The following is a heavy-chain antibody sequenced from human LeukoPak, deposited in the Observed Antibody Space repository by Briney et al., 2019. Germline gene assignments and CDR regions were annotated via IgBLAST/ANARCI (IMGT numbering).Heavy chain of an antibody. D-gene: IGHD6-13*01. CDR2: ISGSGGRT. Sequence: GGSLRLSCAASGFTFSSYGMSWVRQAPGKGLEWVSGISGSGGRTYYADSVKGRFTTPRDNSKNPLYPKVNSLRAEAPAVNYRAKASGYSSTWYYELFDPWGQGTLVTVSS. CDR1: GFTFSSYG. CDR3: AKASGYSSTWYYELFDP. J-gene: IGHJ5*02. V-gene: IGHV3-23*01.